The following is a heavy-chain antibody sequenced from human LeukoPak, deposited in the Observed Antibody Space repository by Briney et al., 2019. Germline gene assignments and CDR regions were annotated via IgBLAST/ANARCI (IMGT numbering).Heavy chain of an antibody. V-gene: IGHV3-20*04. CDR3: ARGEDSPFDY. J-gene: IGHJ4*02. CDR1: GLTFNNDA. D-gene: IGHD3-22*01. CDR2: INWNGGST. Sequence: GGSLRLSCAASGLTFNNDAMNWVRQAPGKGLEWVSGINWNGGSTGYADSVKGRFTISRDNAKNSLYLQMNSLRAEDTALYYCARGEDSPFDYWGQGTLVTVSS.